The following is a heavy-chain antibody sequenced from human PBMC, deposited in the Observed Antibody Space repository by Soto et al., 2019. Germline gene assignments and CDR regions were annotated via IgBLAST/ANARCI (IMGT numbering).Heavy chain of an antibody. J-gene: IGHJ4*02. Sequence: PSETMSLTCSVSGGSLSSANHYWGWIRQHPGEGLEWIGNIYYSGSTYYNPSLKSRVTIHVDTSKNQFSLRLNSVTAADTAVYFCARRGGFLGYCRSTSCSGPYYFDYWGQGTLVTVSS. CDR1: GGSLSSANHY. D-gene: IGHD2-2*01. V-gene: IGHV4-39*01. CDR3: ARRGGFLGYCRSTSCSGPYYFDY. CDR2: IYYSGST.